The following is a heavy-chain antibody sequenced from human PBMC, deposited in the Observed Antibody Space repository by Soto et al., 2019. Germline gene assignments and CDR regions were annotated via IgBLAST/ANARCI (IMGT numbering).Heavy chain of an antibody. CDR1: GGTFSGYA. CDR2: IIPLLGIT. J-gene: IGHJ1*01. CDR3: ARDPRSITGTTSSEDFQH. D-gene: IGHD1-20*01. Sequence: SVKVSCNAAGGTFSGYAINWVRQAPVQGLEWMGGIIPLLGITDYGQKFQGRITIAADESTGTAYMDLRGLRSEDTAVYYCARDPRSITGTTSSEDFQHWGQGTPVTVSS. V-gene: IGHV1-69*01.